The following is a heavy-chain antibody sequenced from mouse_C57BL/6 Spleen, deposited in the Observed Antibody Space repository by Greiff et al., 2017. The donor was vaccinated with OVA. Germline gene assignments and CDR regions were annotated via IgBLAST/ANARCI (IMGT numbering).Heavy chain of an antibody. CDR3: ARGGSYGYYAMDY. D-gene: IGHD1-1*02. J-gene: IGHJ4*01. V-gene: IGHV5-16*01. Sequence: EVKLMESEGGLVQPGSSMKLSCTASGFTFSDYYMAWVRQVPEKGLEWVANINYDGSSTYYLDSLKSRFIISRDNAKNILYLQMSSLKSEDTATYYCARGGSYGYYAMDYWGQGTSVTVSS. CDR1: GFTFSDYY. CDR2: INYDGSST.